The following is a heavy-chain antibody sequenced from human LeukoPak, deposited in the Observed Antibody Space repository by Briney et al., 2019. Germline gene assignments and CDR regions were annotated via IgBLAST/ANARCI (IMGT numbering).Heavy chain of an antibody. Sequence: GGSLTLSCAASGFTFSSYELNWVRQAQGQGLEGVSYISSSGSTIYYADSVKGRFTISKDNAKNSLFLQMNSLRAEDTAVYYCARFGYYDSSGYYYQNVDYWGQGTLVTVSS. V-gene: IGHV3-48*03. J-gene: IGHJ4*02. CDR3: ARFGYYDSSGYYYQNVDY. D-gene: IGHD3-22*01. CDR1: GFTFSSYE. CDR2: ISSSGSTI.